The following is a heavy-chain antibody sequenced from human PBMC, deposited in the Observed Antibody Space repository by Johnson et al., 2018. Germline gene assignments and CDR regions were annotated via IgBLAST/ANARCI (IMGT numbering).Heavy chain of an antibody. D-gene: IGHD4/OR15-4a*01. Sequence: VQLVESGGGLVQPGGSLRLSCAASGFTFDDYAMHWVRQAPGKGLEWVSGISWNSGSIGYADSVKGRFTISRDNAKNSLYLQMNSLRAEDTALYYCAKDIGAVEQTPQPYYYYYRDVWGKGTTVTVS. CDR2: ISWNSGSI. V-gene: IGHV3-9*01. CDR1: GFTFDDYA. J-gene: IGHJ6*03. CDR3: AKDIGAVEQTPQPYYYYYRDV.